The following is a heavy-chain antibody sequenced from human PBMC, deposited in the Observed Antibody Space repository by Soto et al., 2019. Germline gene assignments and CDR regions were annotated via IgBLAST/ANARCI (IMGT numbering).Heavy chain of an antibody. CDR3: AKVSIAAARYYYGMDV. CDR1: GFTFSSYG. J-gene: IGHJ6*02. D-gene: IGHD6-13*01. CDR2: ISYDGSNK. V-gene: IGHV3-30*18. Sequence: PGGSLRLSCAASGFTFSSYGMHWVRQAPGKGLEWVAVISYDGSNKYYADSVKGRFTISRDNSKNTLYLQMNSLRAEDTAVYYCAKVSIAAARYYYGMDVWGQGTTVTVSS.